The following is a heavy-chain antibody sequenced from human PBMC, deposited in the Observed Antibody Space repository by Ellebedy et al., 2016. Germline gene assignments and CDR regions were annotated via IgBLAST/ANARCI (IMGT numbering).Heavy chain of an antibody. V-gene: IGHV3-21*01. CDR2: ISSSSSYI. J-gene: IGHJ4*02. D-gene: IGHD3-22*01. CDR3: ARDLDDSSGYYYPMIDY. CDR1: GFTVSSNY. Sequence: LSLTCAASGFTVSSNYMSWVRQAPGKGLEWVSSISSSSSYIYYADSVKGRFTISRDNAKNSLYLQMNSLRAEDTAVYYCARDLDDSSGYYYPMIDYWGQGTLVTVSS.